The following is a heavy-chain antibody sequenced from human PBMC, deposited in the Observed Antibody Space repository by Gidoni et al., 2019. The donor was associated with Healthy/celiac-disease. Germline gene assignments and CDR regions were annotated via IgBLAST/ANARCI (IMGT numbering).Heavy chain of an antibody. CDR2: IYYSGST. CDR1: GGSISSSSYY. J-gene: IGHJ4*02. D-gene: IGHD5-12*01. CDR3: ARSRRDGYNYRNYFDY. Sequence: QLQLQESGPGLVKPSETLSLTCTVSGGSISSSSYYWGWIRQPPGKGLEWIGNIYYSGSTYYNPSLKSRVTISVDTSKNQFSLKLSSVTAADTAVYYCARSRRDGYNYRNYFDYWGQGTLVTVSS. V-gene: IGHV4-39*01.